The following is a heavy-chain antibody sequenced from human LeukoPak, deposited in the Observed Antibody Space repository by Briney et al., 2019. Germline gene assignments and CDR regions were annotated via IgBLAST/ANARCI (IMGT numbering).Heavy chain of an antibody. J-gene: IGHJ3*02. V-gene: IGHV3-74*01. CDR3: ARNYYDSSGYYYDDAFDI. CDR1: GFTFSSYA. D-gene: IGHD3-22*01. CDR2: INSDGSST. Sequence: GGSLRLSCAASGFTFSSYAMSWVRQAPGKGLVWVSRINSDGSSTSYADSVKGRFTISRDNAKNTLYLQMNSLRAEDTAVYYCARNYYDSSGYYYDDAFDIWGQGTMVTVSS.